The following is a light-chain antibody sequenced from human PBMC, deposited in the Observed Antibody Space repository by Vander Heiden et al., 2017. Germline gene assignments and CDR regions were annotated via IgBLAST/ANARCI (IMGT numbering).Light chain of an antibody. J-gene: IGLJ2*01. CDR2: SNN. CDR3: AAWDDSLSGSV. Sequence: SVLTQPPSASGTPGQRVTISCSGSSSNIGSNYVYWYQQLPGTAPKLLIYSNNQRPSGVPDRFSGSKSGTSDSLAISGLRSEDEADYYCAAWDDSLSGSVFGGGTKMTVL. V-gene: IGLV1-47*02. CDR1: SSNIGSNY.